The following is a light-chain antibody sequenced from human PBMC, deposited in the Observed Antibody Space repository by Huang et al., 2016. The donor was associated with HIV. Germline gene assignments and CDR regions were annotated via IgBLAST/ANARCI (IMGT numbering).Light chain of an antibody. CDR1: QRVSSD. J-gene: IGKJ2*01. Sequence: EIVMTQSPATLSVSPGDRVTLSCRASQRVSSDLAWYPQRPGQAPRLLIYGASTRATGIPARFSGSGSGTEFTLTISSLQSEDVAVYYCQQYSNWPRTFGLGTKLDIK. V-gene: IGKV3-15*01. CDR3: QQYSNWPRT. CDR2: GAS.